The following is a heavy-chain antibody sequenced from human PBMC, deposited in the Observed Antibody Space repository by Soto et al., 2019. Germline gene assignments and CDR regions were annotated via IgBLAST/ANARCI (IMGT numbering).Heavy chain of an antibody. D-gene: IGHD3-10*01. V-gene: IGHV1-69*02. CDR3: AQMWFGELWHGKDV. CDR1: GVDFNCLT. J-gene: IGHJ6*02. Sequence: QLVQSGAEVKKPGSSVKVSCKASGVDFNCLTLSWVRQAPGQGPEWMGTIIPILDETKNAQKFQGRITITADKSTSTVNMELRRLGSEDTAVYYCAQMWFGELWHGKDVWGQGTTVTVSS. CDR2: IIPILDET.